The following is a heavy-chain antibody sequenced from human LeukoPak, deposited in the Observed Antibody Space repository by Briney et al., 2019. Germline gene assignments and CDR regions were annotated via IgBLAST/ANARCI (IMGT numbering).Heavy chain of an antibody. CDR3: ARGVVAAQDAFDI. D-gene: IGHD2-15*01. Sequence: PSETLSLTCAVSGGSISSGGYSWSWIREPPGKGLEWIGYICHSGSTYYNPSLKSRVTISVDRSKNQFSLKLSSVTAADTAVYYCARGVVAAQDAFDIWGQGTMVTVSS. CDR2: ICHSGST. CDR1: GGSISSGGYS. V-gene: IGHV4-30-2*01. J-gene: IGHJ3*02.